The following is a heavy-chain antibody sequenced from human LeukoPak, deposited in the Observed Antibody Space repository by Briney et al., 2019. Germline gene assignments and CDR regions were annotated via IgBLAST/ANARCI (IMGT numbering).Heavy chain of an antibody. V-gene: IGHV3-23*01. J-gene: IGHJ6*03. D-gene: IGHD6-13*01. CDR3: AKDRIAAAGIYYYYMDV. Sequence: PGGSLRLSCAASGFTFSTHGMNWVRQAPGKGLEWVSGITPSSSSRYYAESVKGRFTISRDNSKNTVYLQVNSLRVEDTAVYYCAKDRIAAAGIYYYYMDVWGKGTTVTISS. CDR1: GFTFSTHG. CDR2: ITPSSSSR.